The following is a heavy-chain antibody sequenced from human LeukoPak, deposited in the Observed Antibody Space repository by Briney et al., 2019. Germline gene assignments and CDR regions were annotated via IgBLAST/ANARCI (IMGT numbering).Heavy chain of an antibody. Sequence: GGSLRLSCAASGFTFSSYGMHWVRQAPGKGLEWVSGISGSGATTYYADSVKGRFTISRDNSKNTLYLQRGSLRVEDTAIYYCARHIYASGSYYMDYWGRGTLVTVSS. V-gene: IGHV3-23*01. CDR3: ARHIYASGSYYMDY. J-gene: IGHJ4*02. CDR1: GFTFSSYG. D-gene: IGHD3-10*01. CDR2: ISGSGATT.